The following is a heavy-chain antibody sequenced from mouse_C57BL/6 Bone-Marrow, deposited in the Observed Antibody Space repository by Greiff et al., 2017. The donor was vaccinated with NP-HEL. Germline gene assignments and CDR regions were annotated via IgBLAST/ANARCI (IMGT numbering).Heavy chain of an antibody. CDR2: ISGGGGNT. CDR1: GFTFSSYT. Sequence: EVQGVESGGGLVKPGGSLKLSCAASGFTFSSYTMSWVRQTPEKRLEWVATISGGGGNTYYPDSVKGRFTISRDNAKNTLYLQMSSLRSEDTALYYCARPNYYGHFDYWGQGTTLTVSS. D-gene: IGHD1-1*01. V-gene: IGHV5-9*01. J-gene: IGHJ2*01. CDR3: ARPNYYGHFDY.